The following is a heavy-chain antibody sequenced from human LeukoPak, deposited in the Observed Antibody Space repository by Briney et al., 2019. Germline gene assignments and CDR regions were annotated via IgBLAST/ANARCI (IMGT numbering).Heavy chain of an antibody. J-gene: IGHJ4*02. D-gene: IGHD6-19*01. CDR2: IYYSGST. V-gene: IGHV4-59*08. Sequence: LSLTCAVSGGSISSYYWSWIRQPPGKGLEWIGYIYYSGSTNYNPSLKSRVTISVDTSKNQFSLKLSSVTAADTAVYYCARGADSSGFGWGQGTLVTVSS. CDR3: ARGADSSGFG. CDR1: GGSISSYY.